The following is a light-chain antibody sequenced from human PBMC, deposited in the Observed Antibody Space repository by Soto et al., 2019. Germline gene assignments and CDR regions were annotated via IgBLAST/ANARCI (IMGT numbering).Light chain of an antibody. CDR2: DVS. Sequence: HSLTIINTSTSSDVGRYNFVSWYQQHPGKAPKLMIYDVSNRPSGVSNRFSGSKSDNTASLTISGLQAEDEADYYCSSYTSSTSDVFGTGTKVTVL. CDR1: SSDVGRYNF. CDR3: SSYTSSTSDV. V-gene: IGLV2-14*04. J-gene: IGLJ1*01.